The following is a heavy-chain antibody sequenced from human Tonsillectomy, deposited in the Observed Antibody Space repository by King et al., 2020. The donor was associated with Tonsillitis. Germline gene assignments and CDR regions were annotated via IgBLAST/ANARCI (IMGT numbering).Heavy chain of an antibody. CDR1: GYTFTSYA. Sequence: VQLVESELKKPGASVQVSCQASGYTFTSYAINWVRQAPGQGLEWMGWINSNTGNPTYAQGFTGRFVFSLDTSVSTAYLQISSLKAEDTAVYYCARQPGLGCGGLADHCDCDLWGRGTLVTGSS. D-gene: IGHD3-10*01. CDR2: INSNTGNP. J-gene: IGHJ2*01. V-gene: IGHV7-4-1*02. CDR3: ARQPGLGCGGLADHCDCDL.